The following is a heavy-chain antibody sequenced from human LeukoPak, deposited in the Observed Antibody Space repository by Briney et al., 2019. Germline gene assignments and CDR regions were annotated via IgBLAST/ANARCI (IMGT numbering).Heavy chain of an antibody. CDR1: GGSISSGDYY. CDR2: IYYSGST. J-gene: IGHJ4*02. CDR3: ARGAGRWLQSGFDY. Sequence: SQTLSLTCTVSGGSISSGDYYWSWIRQPPGTGLEWIGYIYYSGSTYYNPSLKSRVTISVDTSKNQLSLKLSSVTAADTAVYYCARGAGRWLQSGFDYWGQGTLVTVSS. D-gene: IGHD5-24*01. V-gene: IGHV4-30-4*01.